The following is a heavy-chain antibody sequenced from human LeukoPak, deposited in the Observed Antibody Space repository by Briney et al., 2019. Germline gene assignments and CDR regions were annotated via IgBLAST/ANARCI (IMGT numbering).Heavy chain of an antibody. CDR1: GFTFSSYG. D-gene: IGHD3-22*01. V-gene: IGHV3-30*18. CDR3: AKVRDYYYYYGMDV. CDR2: ISYDGSHN. J-gene: IGHJ6*02. Sequence: GRSLRLSCAASGFTFSSYGIHWVRQAPGKGLEWVAVISYDGSHNYNADSVKGRFTISRDNSKNTLYLQMNSLRAEDTAVYYCAKVRDYYYYYGMDVWGQGTTVTVSS.